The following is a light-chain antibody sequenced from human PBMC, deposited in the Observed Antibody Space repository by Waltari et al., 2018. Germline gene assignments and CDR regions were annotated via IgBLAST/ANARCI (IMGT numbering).Light chain of an antibody. CDR2: AAT. CDR1: KGIGSD. Sequence: IQLTQSPSSLSADVGDRLTISCRASKGIGSDLAWYQQKPGKAPNLLIYAATTLQSGVPSRFSGSGSGTDFNRTSSSLQPEDFATYYCLQLSDDPRTFGQGTKVEIK. CDR3: LQLSDDPRT. V-gene: IGKV1-9*01. J-gene: IGKJ1*01.